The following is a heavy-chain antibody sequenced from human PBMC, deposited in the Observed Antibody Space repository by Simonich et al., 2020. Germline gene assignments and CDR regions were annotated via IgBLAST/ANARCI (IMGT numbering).Heavy chain of an antibody. CDR2: INPNRGGT. V-gene: IGHV1-2*02. Sequence: QVQLVQSGAEVKKPGASVKVSCKASGYTFTGYYMHWVRQAPGKGLEGKGWINPNRGGTNYAQKFQGRVTMTRDTSISTAYMELSRLRSDDTAVYYCARARLYSSSHAFDIWGQGTMVTVSS. D-gene: IGHD6-6*01. J-gene: IGHJ3*02. CDR1: GYTFTGYY. CDR3: ARARLYSSSHAFDI.